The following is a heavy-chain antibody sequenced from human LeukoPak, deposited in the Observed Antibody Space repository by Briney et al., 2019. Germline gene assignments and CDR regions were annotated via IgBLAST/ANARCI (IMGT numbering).Heavy chain of an antibody. CDR2: IYYSGST. J-gene: IGHJ4*02. CDR3: ASLDLQGYGLD. D-gene: IGHD5-18*01. V-gene: IGHV4-59*01. Sequence: SETLSLTCTVSGGSTSSYYWSWIRQPPGKGLEWIGYIYYSGSTNYNPSLKSRVTISVDTSKNQFSLKLSSVTAADTAVYYCASLDLQGYGLDWGQGTLVTVSS. CDR1: GGSTSSYY.